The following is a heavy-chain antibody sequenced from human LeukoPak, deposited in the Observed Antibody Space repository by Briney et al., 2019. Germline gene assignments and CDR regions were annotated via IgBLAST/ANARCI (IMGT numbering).Heavy chain of an antibody. CDR1: GYTLTELS. CDR2: FDPEDGET. V-gene: IGHV1-24*01. D-gene: IGHD3-22*01. CDR3: ATVSFYYDSSGYTYYFGY. J-gene: IGHJ4*02. Sequence: GASVKVSCKVSGYTLTELSMHWVRQAPGKGLEWMGGFDPEDGETIYAQKFQGRVTMTEDTSTDTAYMELSSLRSEDTAVYYCATVSFYYDSSGYTYYFGYWGQGTLVTVSS.